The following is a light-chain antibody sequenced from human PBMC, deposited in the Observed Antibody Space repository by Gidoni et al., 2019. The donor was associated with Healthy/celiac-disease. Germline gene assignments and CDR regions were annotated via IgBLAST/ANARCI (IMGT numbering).Light chain of an antibody. CDR2: AAS. V-gene: IGKV1-8*01. CDR3: QQYYSYPL. Sequence: AIRMTQSPSSLSASTGDRVTITCRASQGISSYLAGYQQKPGKAPKLLIYAASTLQSGVPSRFSGSGSGTDFTLTISCLQSEDFATYYCQQYYSYPLFGQGTKLEIK. J-gene: IGKJ2*01. CDR1: QGISSY.